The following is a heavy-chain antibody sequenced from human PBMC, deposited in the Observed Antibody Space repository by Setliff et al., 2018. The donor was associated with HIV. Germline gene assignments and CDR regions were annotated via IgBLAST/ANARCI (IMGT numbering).Heavy chain of an antibody. CDR2: IFPSGTT. D-gene: IGHD3-10*01. J-gene: IGHJ5*02. Sequence: SETLSLTCTVSGDSMRGYYWSWLRQPAGKGLEWIGRIFPSGTTDYNPSLKSRVTMSIDTSKDQFSLNLKSVTAADTAAYFCARDRSNYGSGSSAYNWFDPWGQGNQVTVSS. CDR3: ARDRSNYGSGSSAYNWFDP. V-gene: IGHV4-4*07. CDR1: GDSMRGYY.